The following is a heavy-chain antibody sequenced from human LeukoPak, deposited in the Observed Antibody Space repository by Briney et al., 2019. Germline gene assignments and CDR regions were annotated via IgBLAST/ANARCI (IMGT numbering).Heavy chain of an antibody. J-gene: IGHJ6*04. CDR2: IYPGDSDT. Sequence: GESLEISCKGSGYSFTSYWIGWVRQMPGKGLEWMGIIYPGDSDTRYSPSFQGQVTISADKSISTAYLQWSSLKASDTAMYYCARILTIFGVVLDVWGKGTTVTVSS. CDR1: GYSFTSYW. CDR3: ARILTIFGVVLDV. D-gene: IGHD3-3*01. V-gene: IGHV5-51*01.